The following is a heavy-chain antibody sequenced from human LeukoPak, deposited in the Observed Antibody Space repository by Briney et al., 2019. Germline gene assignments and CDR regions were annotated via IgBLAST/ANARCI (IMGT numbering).Heavy chain of an antibody. D-gene: IGHD6-13*01. Sequence: SETLSLTCTVSGGSISSYYWSWIRQPPGKGLEWIGYIYYSGSTNYNPSLKSRVTISVDTSKNQFSLKLSPVTAADTAVYYCALTAAGTHSFDYWGQGTLVTVSS. V-gene: IGHV4-59*01. J-gene: IGHJ4*02. CDR3: ALTAAGTHSFDY. CDR1: GGSISSYY. CDR2: IYYSGST.